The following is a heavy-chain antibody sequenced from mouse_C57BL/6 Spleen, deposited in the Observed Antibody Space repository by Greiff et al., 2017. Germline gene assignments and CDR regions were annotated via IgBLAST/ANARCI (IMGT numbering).Heavy chain of an antibody. D-gene: IGHD2-5*01. CDR2: IYPGDGDT. CDR3: ARWDSNFYYAMDY. V-gene: IGHV1-80*01. Sequence: VHLVESGAELVKPGASVKISCKASGYAFSSYWMNWVKQRPGKGLEWIGQIYPGDGDTNYNGKFKGKATLTADKSSSTAYMQLSSLTSEDSAVYFCARWDSNFYYAMDYWGQGTSVTVSS. J-gene: IGHJ4*01. CDR1: GYAFSSYW.